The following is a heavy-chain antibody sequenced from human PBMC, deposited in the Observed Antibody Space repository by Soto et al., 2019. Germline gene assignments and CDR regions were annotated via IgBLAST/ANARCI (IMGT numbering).Heavy chain of an antibody. CDR2: ISSTTNYI. J-gene: IGHJ4*02. Sequence: LFLSCAASGFTFNRDSMNWVRQAPGKGLEWVSSISSTTNYIYYGDSMKGRFTISRDNAKNSLYLEMNSLRAEDTAVYYCARESEDLTSNFDYWGQGTLVTV. CDR3: ARESEDLTSNFDY. V-gene: IGHV3-21*06. CDR1: GFTFNRDS.